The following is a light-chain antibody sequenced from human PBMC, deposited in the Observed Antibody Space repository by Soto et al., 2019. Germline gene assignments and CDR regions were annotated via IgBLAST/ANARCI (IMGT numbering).Light chain of an antibody. CDR1: QSVRSSY. Sequence: EIVLTQSPGTLSLYPGERATLSCRASQSVRSSYLAWYQQKPGQAPRLLIHSAFSRSTGIPYRFSGSGSGTDFTLTISRLEPEDFATYSCQQYGSSQWTFGQGTKVDIK. CDR3: QQYGSSQWT. J-gene: IGKJ1*01. V-gene: IGKV3-20*01. CDR2: SAF.